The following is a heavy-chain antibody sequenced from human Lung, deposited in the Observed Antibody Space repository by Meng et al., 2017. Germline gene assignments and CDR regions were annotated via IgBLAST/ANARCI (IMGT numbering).Heavy chain of an antibody. Sequence: QVQLVQSGAEVKKPGFSLKLSCETSGFIFTTYFMHWLRPAPGQGLQWMGLFNPNGDVTTYSPRFQGRITLTGDTSTSTLYMELSSLTSDDAAVYYCAREMPMTCYFDQWGQGTLVTVSS. V-gene: IGHV1-46*01. CDR1: GFIFTTYF. D-gene: IGHD3-22*01. CDR2: FNPNGDVT. CDR3: AREMPMTCYFDQ. J-gene: IGHJ4*03.